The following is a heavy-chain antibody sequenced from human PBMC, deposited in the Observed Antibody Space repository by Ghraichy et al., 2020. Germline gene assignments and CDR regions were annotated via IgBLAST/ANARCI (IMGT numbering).Heavy chain of an antibody. V-gene: IGHV3-23*01. CDR3: AKGHYYDSSGQPEILFQY. CDR2: ISGSGGNT. Sequence: GESLNISCAASGFTFSDYGMSWVRQAPGKGLEWVSAISGSGGNTYYADSVKGRFTISRDNSKNTLYLRMNSLRAEDSAVYYCAKGHYYDSSGQPEILFQYWGQGTLVTVSS. D-gene: IGHD3-22*01. CDR1: GFTFSDYG. J-gene: IGHJ4*02.